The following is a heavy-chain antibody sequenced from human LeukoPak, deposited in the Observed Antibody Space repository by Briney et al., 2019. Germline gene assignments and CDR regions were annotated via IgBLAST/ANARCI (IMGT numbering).Heavy chain of an antibody. J-gene: IGHJ6*03. CDR1: GGSFSGYY. Sequence: SETLSLTCAVYGGSFSGYYWSWIRQPPGKGLEWIGEINHSGSTNYNPSLKSRVTISVDTSKNQFSLKLSSVTAADTAVYYCARDRVVVPAARTDYYYYMDVWGKGTTVTISS. CDR2: INHSGST. D-gene: IGHD2-2*01. V-gene: IGHV4-34*01. CDR3: ARDRVVVPAARTDYYYYMDV.